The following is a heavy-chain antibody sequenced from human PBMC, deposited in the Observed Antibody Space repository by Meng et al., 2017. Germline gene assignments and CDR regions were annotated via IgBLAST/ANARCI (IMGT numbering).Heavy chain of an antibody. J-gene: IGHJ4*02. CDR3: AKDLLVGAT. CDR1: GFTFSSYA. D-gene: IGHD1-26*01. V-gene: IGHV3-23*01. Sequence: GESLKISCAASGFTFSSYAMSWVRQAPGKGLEWVSAISCSGGSTYYADSVKGRFTISRDNSKNTLYLQMNSLRAEDTAVYYCAKDLLVGATWGQGTLVTVSS. CDR2: ISCSGGST.